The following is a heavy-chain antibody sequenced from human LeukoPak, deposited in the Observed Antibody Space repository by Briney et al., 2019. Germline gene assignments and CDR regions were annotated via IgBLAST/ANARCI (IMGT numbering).Heavy chain of an antibody. V-gene: IGHV1-18*01. Sequence: GASVKVSCKASGYTFTSYGISWVRQAPGQGLEWMGWISAYNGNTNYAQKLQGRVTMTTDTSTSTAYMELRSLRSEDTAVYYCARTDYSNYYYYYMDVWGKGTTVTVSS. CDR2: ISAYNGNT. CDR1: GYTFTSYG. D-gene: IGHD4-11*01. CDR3: ARTDYSNYYYYYMDV. J-gene: IGHJ6*03.